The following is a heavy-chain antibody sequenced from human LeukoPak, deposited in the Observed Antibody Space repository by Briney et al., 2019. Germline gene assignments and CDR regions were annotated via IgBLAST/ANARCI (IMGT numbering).Heavy chain of an antibody. V-gene: IGHV3-23*01. CDR1: GFTFSNAW. Sequence: GGSLRLSCAASGFTFSNAWMRWVRQAPGKGLEWVSAISGSGGSTYYADSVKGRFTISRDNSKNTLYLQMNSLRAEDTAVYYCAKDGELRYFDWLAGPAEAFDIWGQGTMVTVSS. J-gene: IGHJ3*02. CDR2: ISGSGGST. CDR3: AKDGELRYFDWLAGPAEAFDI. D-gene: IGHD3-9*01.